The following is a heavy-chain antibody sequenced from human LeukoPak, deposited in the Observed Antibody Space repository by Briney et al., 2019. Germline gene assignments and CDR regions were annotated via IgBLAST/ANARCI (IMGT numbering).Heavy chain of an antibody. V-gene: IGHV4-34*01. CDR3: ANLRGYSYGAGDY. D-gene: IGHD5-18*01. Sequence: ASETLSLTCAVYGGSFSGYYWSWIRQPPGKGLEWIGEINHSGSTNYNPSLKSRVTISVDTSKNQFSLKLSSVTAADTAVYYCANLRGYSYGAGDYWGQGTLVTVSS. CDR1: GGSFSGYY. CDR2: INHSGST. J-gene: IGHJ4*02.